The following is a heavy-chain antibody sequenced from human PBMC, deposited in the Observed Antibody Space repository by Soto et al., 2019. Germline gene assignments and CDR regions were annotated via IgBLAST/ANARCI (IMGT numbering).Heavy chain of an antibody. CDR3: ARGRTAATEFDP. Sequence: SETLSLTCTVSGGSISSSNYYWGWIRQPPGKGLEWIGSIYYSGNTYYNPSLKSRVTISVDTSKNQFSLKLSSVTAADTAVYYCARGRTAATEFDPWGQGTLVTVSS. J-gene: IGHJ5*02. CDR1: GGSISSSNYY. D-gene: IGHD6-13*01. V-gene: IGHV4-39*01. CDR2: IYYSGNT.